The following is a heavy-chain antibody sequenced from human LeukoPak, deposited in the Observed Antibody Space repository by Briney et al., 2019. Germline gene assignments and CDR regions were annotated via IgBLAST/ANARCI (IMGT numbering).Heavy chain of an antibody. CDR3: ARVPLYYYDSSGYYYFDY. CDR1: GFTFSSYS. V-gene: IGHV3-21*01. J-gene: IGHJ4*02. Sequence: GGSLRLSCAASGFTFSSYSMNWVRQAPGPGPAPPPSISSSSYIYYADSVKGRFTISRDNAKNSLYLQMNSLRAEDTAVYYCARVPLYYYDSSGYYYFDYWGQGTLVTVSS. CDR2: ISSSSYI. D-gene: IGHD3-22*01.